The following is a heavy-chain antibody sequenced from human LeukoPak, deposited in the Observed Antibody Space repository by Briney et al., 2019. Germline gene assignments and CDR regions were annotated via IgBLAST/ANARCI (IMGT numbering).Heavy chain of an antibody. CDR2: ISSNGGST. J-gene: IGHJ5*02. Sequence: GGSLRLSCAASGFTFSSYAMHWVRQAPGKGLEYVSAISSNGGSTYYANSVKGRFTISRDNSKNTLYLQMGSLRAEDMAVYFCAKDDYYDSSGDPNWFDPWGQGTLVTVSS. V-gene: IGHV3-64*01. CDR1: GFTFSSYA. D-gene: IGHD3-22*01. CDR3: AKDDYYDSSGDPNWFDP.